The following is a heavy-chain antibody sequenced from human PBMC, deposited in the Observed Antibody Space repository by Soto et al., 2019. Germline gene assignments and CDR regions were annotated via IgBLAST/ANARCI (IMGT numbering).Heavy chain of an antibody. D-gene: IGHD3-9*01. CDR2: ISASGYSP. CDR1: GFTFSSYA. CDR3: AKTWRLVNHYFDY. V-gene: IGHV3-23*01. J-gene: IGHJ4*02. Sequence: EVQLLESGGGLVQPGESLRLSCAASGFTFSSYAMSWVRQAPGKGLEWVSGISASGYSPYYADSVTGRFTISRDDSRNTLYLQMTSLRAEDTAVYYYAKTWRLVNHYFDYWGQGTLVTVSS.